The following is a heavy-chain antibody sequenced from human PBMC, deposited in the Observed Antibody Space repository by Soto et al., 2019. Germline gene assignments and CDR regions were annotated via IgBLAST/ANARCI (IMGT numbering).Heavy chain of an antibody. V-gene: IGHV3-66*01. Sequence: EVHLVESGGGLVQPGGSLRVSCVVSGFNVRRNYMNWVRPAPGKGLEWVSIIHSDGTTYYADSVKGRFTISRDNSKNTGSRQMDNPRAEDTAVYDCARDPVGSDYGPAEVDHWGRRTLVTVSS. CDR2: IHSDGTT. CDR3: ARDPVGSDYGPAEVDH. D-gene: IGHD3-10*01. J-gene: IGHJ4*02. CDR1: GFNVRRNY.